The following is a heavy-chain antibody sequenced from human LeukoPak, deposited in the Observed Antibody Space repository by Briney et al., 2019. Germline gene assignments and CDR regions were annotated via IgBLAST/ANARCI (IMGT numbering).Heavy chain of an antibody. V-gene: IGHV4-34*01. Sequence: SETLSLTCAVYGGSFSGYYWSWIRQPPGKGLEWIGEINHSGSTNYNPSLKSRVTISVDTSKNQFSLKLSSVTAADTAAYYCARTLRYFDWLPRFDYWGQGTLVTVSS. CDR3: ARTLRYFDWLPRFDY. D-gene: IGHD3-9*01. CDR2: INHSGST. CDR1: GGSFSGYY. J-gene: IGHJ4*02.